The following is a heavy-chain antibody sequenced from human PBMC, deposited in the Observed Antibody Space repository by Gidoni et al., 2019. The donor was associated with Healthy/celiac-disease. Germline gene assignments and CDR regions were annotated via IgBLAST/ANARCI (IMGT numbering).Heavy chain of an antibody. CDR1: GFTFSSYW. J-gene: IGHJ4*02. V-gene: IGHV3-74*01. D-gene: IGHD4-17*01. Sequence: EVQLVESGGGLVQPGGSLRLSFAASGFTFSSYWMHWVRQAPGKGLVWVSRINSDGSSTSYADSVKGRFTISRDNAKNTLYLQMNSLRAEDTAVYYCAREAPSHGGLDYWGQGTLVTVSS. CDR3: AREAPSHGGLDY. CDR2: INSDGSST.